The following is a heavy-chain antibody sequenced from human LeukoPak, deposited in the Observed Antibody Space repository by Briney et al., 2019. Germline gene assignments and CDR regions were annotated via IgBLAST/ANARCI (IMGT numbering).Heavy chain of an antibody. V-gene: IGHV4-39*07. CDR3: ARDLGYCSSTSCSGDAFDI. CDR2: IYYSGST. D-gene: IGHD2-2*01. J-gene: IGHJ3*02. CDR1: GGSISSSSYY. Sequence: SETLSLTCTVSGGSISSSSYYWGWIRQPPGKGLEWIGSIYYSGSTYYNPSLKSRVTISVDTSENQFSLKLSSVTAADTAVYYCARDLGYCSSTSCSGDAFDIWGQGTMVTVSS.